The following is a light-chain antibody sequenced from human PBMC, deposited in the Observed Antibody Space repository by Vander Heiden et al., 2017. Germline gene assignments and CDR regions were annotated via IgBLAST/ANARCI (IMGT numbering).Light chain of an antibody. CDR1: SSDVGAYDY. CDR2: DVS. J-gene: IGLJ1*01. V-gene: IGLV2-14*03. CDR3: NSYTTKNTRV. Sequence: SALTPPASVSGSPVQSITISCTGTSSDVGAYDYVSWYQHRPGKAPKLIIYDVSTRPSGVSDRFSGSKSGITASLSISGVQAEDEADYYCNSYTTKNTRVFGSGTGLTVL.